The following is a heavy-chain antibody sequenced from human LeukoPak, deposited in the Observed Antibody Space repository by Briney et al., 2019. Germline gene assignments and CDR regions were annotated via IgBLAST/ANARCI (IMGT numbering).Heavy chain of an antibody. Sequence: PGGSLRLSCTASGFTFSGHWIHWVRQPPGMGLVWVSRINERGTDSMYAESVKGRFTISRDSAKNTVYLQMNNLRAEDTAVYYCVRDETLWTLDWWGQGTLVSVSS. CDR1: GFTFSGHW. J-gene: IGHJ4*02. CDR3: VRDETLWTLDW. V-gene: IGHV3-74*03. CDR2: INERGTDS. D-gene: IGHD1-1*01.